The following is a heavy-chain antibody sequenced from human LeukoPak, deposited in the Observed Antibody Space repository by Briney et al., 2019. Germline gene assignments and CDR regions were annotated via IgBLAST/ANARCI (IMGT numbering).Heavy chain of an antibody. Sequence: GGSLRLSCAASGFTFSSYSMNWVRQAPGKGLEWVLYISLSSSTIYYADSVKGRFTISRDNAKNSLYLQMNSLRDEDTAVYYCASMLTGSFDSWGQGTLVSVSS. CDR1: GFTFSSYS. CDR3: ASMLTGSFDS. V-gene: IGHV3-48*02. J-gene: IGHJ4*02. CDR2: ISLSSSTI. D-gene: IGHD7-27*01.